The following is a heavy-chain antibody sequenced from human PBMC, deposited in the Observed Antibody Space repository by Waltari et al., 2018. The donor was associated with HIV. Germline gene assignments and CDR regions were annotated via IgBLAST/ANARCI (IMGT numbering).Heavy chain of an antibody. D-gene: IGHD3-22*01. Sequence: QVQLVEFGGGVVQPGRSLSLPCADSGIPFSPYPMHWVRQAPGKGLEWVEIISDGGRNKYYADSVKGRFTISRDNSKNTVYLQMNSLRGEDTAVYYCARDGHFYDSRPLDYWGQGTLVTVSS. V-gene: IGHV3-30*04. CDR2: ISDGGRNK. J-gene: IGHJ4*02. CDR1: GIPFSPYP. CDR3: ARDGHFYDSRPLDY.